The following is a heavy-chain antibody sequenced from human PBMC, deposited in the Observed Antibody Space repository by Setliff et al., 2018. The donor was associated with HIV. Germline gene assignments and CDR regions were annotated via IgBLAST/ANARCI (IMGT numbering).Heavy chain of an antibody. Sequence: ASVKVSCKASGYTFNSYDMHWVRQAPAQGLEWMGIINPSSGSTTYAQKFQGRVTMTRDTSTSTVYMELSSLRSEDTAVYYCAREGSIVATPLLDSWGQGTLVTVSS. CDR1: GYTFNSYD. CDR3: AREGSIVATPLLDS. D-gene: IGHD5-12*01. CDR2: INPSSGST. V-gene: IGHV1-46*02. J-gene: IGHJ4*02.